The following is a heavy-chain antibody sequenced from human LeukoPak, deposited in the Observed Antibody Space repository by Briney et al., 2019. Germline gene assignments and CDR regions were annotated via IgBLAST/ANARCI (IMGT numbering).Heavy chain of an antibody. V-gene: IGHV3-30*18. CDR2: ISYDGSNK. CDR3: AKSLGGAAAGIDY. Sequence: GGSLRLSCAASGFTFSSYGMHWVRQAPGKGLEWVAVISYDGSNKYYADSVKGRFTISRDNSKNTLYLQINSLRAEDTAVYYCAKSLGGAAAGIDYWGQGTLVTVSS. D-gene: IGHD6-13*01. CDR1: GFTFSSYG. J-gene: IGHJ4*02.